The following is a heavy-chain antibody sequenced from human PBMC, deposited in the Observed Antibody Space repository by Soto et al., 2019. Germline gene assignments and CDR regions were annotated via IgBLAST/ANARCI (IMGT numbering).Heavy chain of an antibody. CDR2: IYYSGST. CDR1: GGSISSSSYY. CDR3: ARMTTVTRPFDY. V-gene: IGHV4-39*01. J-gene: IGHJ4*02. D-gene: IGHD4-17*01. Sequence: QLQLQESGPGLVKPSETLFLTCTVSGGSISSSSYYWGWIRQPPGKGLEWIGSIYYSGSTYYNPSLKSRVTISVDTSKNQFSLKLSSVTAADTAVYYCARMTTVTRPFDYWGQGTLVTVSS.